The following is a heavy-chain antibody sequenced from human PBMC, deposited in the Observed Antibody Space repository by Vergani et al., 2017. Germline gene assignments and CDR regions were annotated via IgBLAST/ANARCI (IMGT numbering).Heavy chain of an antibody. CDR3: ARGIADSYGVAASGGLY. Sequence: QVQLQQWGAGLLKPSETLSLTCAVYGGSFSGYYWSWIRQPPGKGLEWIGEINHSGSTNYNPSLKSRVTISVDTSKNQFSLKLSSVTAADTAVYYSARGIADSYGVAASGGLYWGQGTLVTVSS. D-gene: IGHD5-18*01. V-gene: IGHV4-34*01. CDR1: GGSFSGYY. J-gene: IGHJ4*02. CDR2: INHSGST.